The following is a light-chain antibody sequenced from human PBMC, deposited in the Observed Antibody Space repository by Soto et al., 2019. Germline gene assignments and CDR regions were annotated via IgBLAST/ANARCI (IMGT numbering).Light chain of an antibody. CDR2: SNN. J-gene: IGLJ3*02. V-gene: IGLV1-44*01. Sequence: QPVLTQAPSASGTPGQRVTISCSGSSSNIGSNIVNWYQQLPGTAPKLLIYSNNQRPSGVPDRFSGSKSGTSASLAISGLQSEDEADYYCATWDDSLNGPVFGGGTKLTVL. CDR1: SSNIGSNI. CDR3: ATWDDSLNGPV.